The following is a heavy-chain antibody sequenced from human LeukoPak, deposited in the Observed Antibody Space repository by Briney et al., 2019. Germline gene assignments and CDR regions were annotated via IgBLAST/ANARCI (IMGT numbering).Heavy chain of an antibody. CDR2: IRSKANSYAT. Sequence: GGSLRLSCAASGFTFSGSAIHWVRQASGKGLEWVGRIRSKANSYATAYAASVKGRFTISRDDSKNTAYLQMNSLKTEDTAVYYCTRTETELLPNFDYWGQGTLVTVSS. CDR3: TRTETELLPNFDY. CDR1: GFTFSGSA. V-gene: IGHV3-73*01. J-gene: IGHJ4*02. D-gene: IGHD3-22*01.